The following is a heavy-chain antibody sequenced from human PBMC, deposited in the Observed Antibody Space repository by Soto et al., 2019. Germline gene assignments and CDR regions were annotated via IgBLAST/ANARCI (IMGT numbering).Heavy chain of an antibody. Sequence: SETLSLTCTVSGGSISSYYWSWIRQPPGKGLEWIGYIYYSGSTNYNPSLKSRVTISVDTSKNQFSLKLSSVTAADTAVYFCTRGGIYYYDSSGYYDYWGQGALVTVSS. CDR3: TRGGIYYYDSSGYYDY. D-gene: IGHD3-22*01. CDR1: GGSISSYY. V-gene: IGHV4-59*01. J-gene: IGHJ4*02. CDR2: IYYSGST.